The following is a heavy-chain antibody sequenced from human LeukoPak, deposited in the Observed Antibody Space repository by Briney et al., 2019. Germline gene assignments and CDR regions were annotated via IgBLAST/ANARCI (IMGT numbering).Heavy chain of an antibody. Sequence: SETLSLTCTVSGASISSQYWSWVRQPAGKGLEWIGRISTTGSTNYDSSLKSRLTMSLDTSKNQFSLRLSSVTAADTAVYYCARYRCSTICHFDYWGQGTLVTVSS. CDR3: ARYRCSTICHFDY. CDR1: GASISSQY. D-gene: IGHD2-2*01. J-gene: IGHJ4*02. V-gene: IGHV4-4*07. CDR2: ISTTGST.